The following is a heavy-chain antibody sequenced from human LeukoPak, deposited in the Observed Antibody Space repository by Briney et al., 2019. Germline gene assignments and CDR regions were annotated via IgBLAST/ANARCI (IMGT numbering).Heavy chain of an antibody. Sequence: GGSLRLSCAASGFTFSSYWMSWVRQAPGKGLEWVANIKQDGSEKYYVDSVKGRFTISRDNAKNSLYLQMNSLRAEDTAVYYRARARATGTTIHFDYWGQGTLVTVSS. D-gene: IGHD1-1*01. CDR3: ARARATGTTIHFDY. CDR2: IKQDGSEK. CDR1: GFTFSSYW. V-gene: IGHV3-7*01. J-gene: IGHJ4*02.